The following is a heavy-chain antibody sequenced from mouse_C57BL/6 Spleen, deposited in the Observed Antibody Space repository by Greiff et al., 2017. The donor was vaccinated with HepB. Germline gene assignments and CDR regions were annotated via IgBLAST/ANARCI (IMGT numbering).Heavy chain of an antibody. V-gene: IGHV1-69*01. CDR2: IDPSDSYT. J-gene: IGHJ4*01. CDR3: ARGGLHNYYYAMDY. CDR1: GYTFTSYW. D-gene: IGHD2-4*01. Sequence: QVQLQQPGAELVMPGASVKLSCKASGYTFTSYWMHWVKQRPGQGLEWIGEIDPSDSYTNYNQKFKGKSTLTVDKSSSTAYMQLSILTSEDSAVYYCARGGLHNYYYAMDYWGQGTSVTVSS.